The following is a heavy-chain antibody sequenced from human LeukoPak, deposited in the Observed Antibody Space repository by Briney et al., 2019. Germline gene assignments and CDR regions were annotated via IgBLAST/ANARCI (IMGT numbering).Heavy chain of an antibody. D-gene: IGHD3-3*01. Sequence: GGSLRLSCAASGFTFSSYWMNWVRQAPGKGLVWVSRIASDGSSTTYADSVKGRFSISRDDSSNTLSLEMNSLRADDTGTYYCVKDFCRGGNCPFPFFDSWGQGTVVTVSS. CDR3: VKDFCRGGNCPFPFFDS. V-gene: IGHV3-74*01. CDR1: GFTFSSYW. CDR2: IASDGSST. J-gene: IGHJ4*02.